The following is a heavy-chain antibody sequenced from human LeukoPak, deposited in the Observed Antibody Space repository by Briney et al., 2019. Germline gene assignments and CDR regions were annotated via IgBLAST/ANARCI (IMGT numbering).Heavy chain of an antibody. V-gene: IGHV3-7*01. D-gene: IGHD1-14*01. Sequence: GGSLRLSCAASGFTLNRYWMSWVRQAPGKGLEWVANINEDGGERHYVDSVKGRFTISRDNAKNSLYLQMNSLRAEDTAVYYCARGGNLENWGGGTPVTVSS. CDR1: GFTLNRYW. CDR3: ARGGNLEN. J-gene: IGHJ4*02. CDR2: INEDGGER.